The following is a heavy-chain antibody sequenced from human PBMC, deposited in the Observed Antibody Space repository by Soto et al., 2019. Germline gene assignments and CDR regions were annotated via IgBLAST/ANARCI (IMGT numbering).Heavy chain of an antibody. J-gene: IGHJ6*03. CDR2: IKSKTDGGTT. D-gene: IGHD2-15*01. Sequence: EVQLVESGGGLVKPGGSLRLSCAASGFTFSNAWMSWVRQAPGKGLEWVGRIKSKTDGGTTDYAAPVKGRFTISRDDSKNTLYLQMNSLKTEDTAVYYCTTRYCSGASCYSFQSQFSYYYYYMDVWGKGTTVTVSS. CDR1: GFTFSNAW. CDR3: TTRYCSGASCYSFQSQFSYYYYYMDV. V-gene: IGHV3-15*01.